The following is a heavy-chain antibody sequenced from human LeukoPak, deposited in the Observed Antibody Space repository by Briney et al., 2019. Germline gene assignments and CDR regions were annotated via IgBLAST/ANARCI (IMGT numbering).Heavy chain of an antibody. CDR3: AKMGTEYDFDY. CDR1: GFTFSSYG. D-gene: IGHD2-21*02. V-gene: IGHV3-30*18. J-gene: IGHJ4*02. Sequence: GRSLRLSCAASGFTFSSYGMHWVRQAPGKGLEWVAVISYDGSNKYYADSVKGRFTISRDNSKNTLYLQMNSLRAEDTAVYYCAKMGTEYDFDYWGQGTLVTVSS. CDR2: ISYDGSNK.